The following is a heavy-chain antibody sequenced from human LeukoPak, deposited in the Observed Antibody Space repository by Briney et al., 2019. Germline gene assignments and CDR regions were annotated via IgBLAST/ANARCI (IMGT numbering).Heavy chain of an antibody. CDR3: ARLKFYDSTGYTPGYYMDV. J-gene: IGHJ6*03. CDR2: TYPSGST. CDR1: GGPIISYY. Sequence: SETLSLTCTVSGGPIISYYWSWVRQSAGKGLEWIGRTYPSGSTEYNTSLKSRVTMSVDMSKKQFSLKLTSVTAADTAVYYCARLKFYDSTGYTPGYYMDVWGKGTTVTVSS. V-gene: IGHV4-4*07. D-gene: IGHD3-22*01.